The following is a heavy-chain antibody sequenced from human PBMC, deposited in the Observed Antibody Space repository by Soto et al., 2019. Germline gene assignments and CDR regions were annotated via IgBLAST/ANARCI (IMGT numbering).Heavy chain of an antibody. CDR2: ISAYNGNT. CDR3: AREEVYVDIVATINWFEP. J-gene: IGHJ5*02. V-gene: IGHV1-18*01. Sequence: ASVKVSCQASGYTLTSYGICRLLQDPGQGNAGRGWISAYNGNTNYTQKLQGRGTMTTDTSTSTAYTELRGLTSDDTAVYYGAREEVYVDIVATINWFEPWGQGTLVTVSS. D-gene: IGHD5-12*01. CDR1: GYTLTSYG.